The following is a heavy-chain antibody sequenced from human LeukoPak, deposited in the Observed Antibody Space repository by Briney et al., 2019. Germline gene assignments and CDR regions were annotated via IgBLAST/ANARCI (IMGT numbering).Heavy chain of an antibody. CDR1: GFTFSSYA. CDR3: AKDLLRRNIVVVVAAMDYGMDV. CDR2: ISGSGGIT. D-gene: IGHD2-15*01. Sequence: EGSLRLSCAASGFTFSSYAMSWVRQALGKGLGWVSAISGSGGITYYADSVKGRFTISRDNSKNTLYLQMNSLRAEDTAVYYCAKDLLRRNIVVVVAAMDYGMDVWGQGTTVTVSS. V-gene: IGHV3-23*01. J-gene: IGHJ6*02.